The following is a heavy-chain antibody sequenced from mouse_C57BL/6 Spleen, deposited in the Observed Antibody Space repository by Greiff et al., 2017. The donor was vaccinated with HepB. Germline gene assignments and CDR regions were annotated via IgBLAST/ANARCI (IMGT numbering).Heavy chain of an antibody. CDR1: GFTFSNYW. D-gene: IGHD2-1*01. CDR2: IRLKSDNYAT. Sequence: DVQLVESGGGLVQPGGSMKLSCVASGFTFSNYWMNWVRQSPEKGLEWVAQIRLKSDNYATHYAESVKGRFTISRDDSKSSVYLQMNNLRAEDTGIYYCTAYGNYLYWYFDVWGTGTTVTVSS. V-gene: IGHV6-3*01. J-gene: IGHJ1*03. CDR3: TAYGNYLYWYFDV.